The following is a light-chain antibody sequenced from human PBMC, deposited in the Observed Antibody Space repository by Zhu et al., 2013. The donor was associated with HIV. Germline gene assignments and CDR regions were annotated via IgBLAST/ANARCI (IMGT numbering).Light chain of an antibody. Sequence: DIQMTQSPSSLSASVGDRVTITCRASHDITNSLNWYQQKPGKAPKVLIYDASSLEGGVTSRFSGSGSGTQFTLTISNLRPDDSATYYCQQYYSFPLTFGGGTKVEI. CDR2: DAS. CDR1: HDITNS. J-gene: IGKJ4*01. V-gene: IGKV1-16*01. CDR3: QQYYSFPLT.